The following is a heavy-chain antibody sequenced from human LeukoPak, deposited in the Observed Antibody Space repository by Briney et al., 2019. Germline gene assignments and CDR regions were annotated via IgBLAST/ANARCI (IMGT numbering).Heavy chain of an antibody. CDR2: IWYDGSNK. Sequence: GGSLRLSCAASGFTFSSYGMHWVRQAPGKGLEWVAVIWYDGSNKYYADSVKGRFTISRDNPKNTLYLQMNSLRAEDTAVYFCAKRGVVIRVILVGFHKEAYYFDSWGQGALVTVSS. D-gene: IGHD3-22*01. CDR1: GFTFSSYG. J-gene: IGHJ4*02. V-gene: IGHV3-33*06. CDR3: AKRGVVIRVILVGFHKEAYYFDS.